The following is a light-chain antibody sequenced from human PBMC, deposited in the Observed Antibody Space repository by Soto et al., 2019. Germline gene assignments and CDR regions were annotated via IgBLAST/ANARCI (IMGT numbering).Light chain of an antibody. CDR2: AVS. Sequence: DIVLTQSPGTLSLSPGERATLSCRASQSVDSRYLAWYQQKAGQAPRLVIHAVSRRATGIPDRFSGSGSGTDFTLTISRLEPEDFAEYYCQQYGSSPRYSFGQGTKLEIK. CDR1: QSVDSRY. V-gene: IGKV3-20*01. J-gene: IGKJ2*03. CDR3: QQYGSSPRYS.